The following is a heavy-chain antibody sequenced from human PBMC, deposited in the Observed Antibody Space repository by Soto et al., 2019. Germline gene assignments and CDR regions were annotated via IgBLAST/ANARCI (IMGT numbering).Heavy chain of an antibody. D-gene: IGHD2-15*01. V-gene: IGHV3-21*01. Sequence: EVQLVESGGGLVKPGGSLRLSCAASGFTFSSYSMNWVRQAPGKGLEWVSSISSSSSYIYYADSVKGRFTISRDNAKNSLYLQMNGLRAEDAAVYYCPRGIAVVAAAGLLGYWCQGTLVNLSS. CDR3: PRGIAVVAAAGLLGY. CDR2: ISSSSSYI. J-gene: IGHJ4*02. CDR1: GFTFSSYS.